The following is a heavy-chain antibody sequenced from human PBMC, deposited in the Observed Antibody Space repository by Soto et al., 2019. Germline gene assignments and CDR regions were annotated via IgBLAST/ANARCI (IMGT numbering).Heavy chain of an antibody. Sequence: SETLSLTCTVSGGSISSGGYYWSWIRQHPGKGLEWIGYIYYSGSTNYNPSLESRVSISVDRSNNQFSLNLTSVTAADTAVYYCATTLYFEDATEDSVHSWGPGLLVTVSS. D-gene: IGHD2-21*01. V-gene: IGHV4-31*03. J-gene: IGHJ4*02. CDR1: GGSISSGGYY. CDR3: ATTLYFEDATEDSVHS. CDR2: IYYSGST.